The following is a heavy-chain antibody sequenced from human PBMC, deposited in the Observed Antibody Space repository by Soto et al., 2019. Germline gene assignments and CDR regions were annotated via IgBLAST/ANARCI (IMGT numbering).Heavy chain of an antibody. D-gene: IGHD3-3*01. CDR3: ARDQPSSILGLFDI. J-gene: IGHJ3*02. CDR1: GFTLNNYA. V-gene: IGHV3-23*01. CDR2: ISGSGGST. Sequence: GGSLRLSCAASGFTLNNYAMNWVRQAPGKGLEWVSAISGSGGSTYYADSVKGRFTISRDNSKNTLYLQMNSLRAEDTAVYYCARDQPSSILGLFDIWGQGTMVTVSS.